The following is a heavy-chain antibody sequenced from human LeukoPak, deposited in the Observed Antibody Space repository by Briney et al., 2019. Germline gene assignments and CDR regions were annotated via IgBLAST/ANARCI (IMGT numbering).Heavy chain of an antibody. CDR3: VRSVRRRLTGSEFDY. V-gene: IGHV1-69*01. CDR2: IIPIFGTA. Sequence: SVKVSCKASGGTFSSYAISWVRQAPGQGLEWMGGIIPIFGTANYAQKFQGRVTITADESTSTAYMELSSLRSEDTAVYYCVRSVRRRLTGSEFDYWGQGTLVTVSS. D-gene: IGHD3-9*01. CDR1: GGTFSSYA. J-gene: IGHJ4*02.